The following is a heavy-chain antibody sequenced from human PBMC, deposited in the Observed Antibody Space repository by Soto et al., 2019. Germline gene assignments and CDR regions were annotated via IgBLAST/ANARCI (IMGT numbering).Heavy chain of an antibody. D-gene: IGHD5-12*01. J-gene: IGHJ4*02. CDR3: AKATGYSGYDQFDS. V-gene: IGHV3-23*01. CDR2: ISDLGGGT. CDR1: GFTFSSYA. Sequence: VQLLESGGGLVQPGGSLRLSCAASGFTFSSYALSWVRQAPGKGLEWVSAISDLGGGTYYPNSVQGHFTISRDNSNNTLYPQMNNLRVEDTAVYYCAKATGYSGYDQFDSWGRGVLVTVSS.